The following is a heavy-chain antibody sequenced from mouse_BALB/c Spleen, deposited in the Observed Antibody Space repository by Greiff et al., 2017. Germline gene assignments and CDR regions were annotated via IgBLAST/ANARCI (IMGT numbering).Heavy chain of an antibody. CDR3: ARNPYYYGSSYYAMDY. CDR2: IWGGGST. D-gene: IGHD1-1*01. Sequence: VKVVESGPGLVAPSQSLSITCTVSGFSLSRYSVHWVRQPPGKGLEWLGMIWGGGSTDYNSALKSRLSISKDNSKSQVFLKMNSLQTDDTAMYYCARNPYYYGSSYYAMDYWGQGTSVTVSS. CDR1: GFSLSRYS. V-gene: IGHV2-6-4*01. J-gene: IGHJ4*01.